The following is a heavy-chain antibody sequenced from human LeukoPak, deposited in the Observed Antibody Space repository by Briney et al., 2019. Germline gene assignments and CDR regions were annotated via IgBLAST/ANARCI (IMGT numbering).Heavy chain of an antibody. CDR1: GFTLRNYW. Sequence: GGSLRLSCAASGFTLRNYWMHWLRQVPGKGLMWVSRVPNDGSDTGYADSVKGRFTISRDDAKNTLFLQTNNLRAEDTGVYYCATSGIGHYYFDFWGQGAPVTVSS. CDR3: ATSGIGHYYFDF. CDR2: VPNDGSDT. J-gene: IGHJ4*02. D-gene: IGHD3-3*01. V-gene: IGHV3-74*01.